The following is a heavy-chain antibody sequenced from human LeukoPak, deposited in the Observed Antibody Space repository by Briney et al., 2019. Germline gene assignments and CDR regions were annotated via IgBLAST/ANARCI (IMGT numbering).Heavy chain of an antibody. CDR1: SGSFSNYY. D-gene: IGHD3-10*01. CDR3: ASRYGSGSYGFDY. V-gene: IGHV4-34*01. CDR2: INQSGST. Sequence: SETLSLTCAVYSGSFSNYYWSWIRQPPGKGLEWIGEINQSGSTNYNPSLESRGTISVDTSKSQYSLKLSSVTAADTAVYYCASRYGSGSYGFDYWGQGTLVTVSS. J-gene: IGHJ4*02.